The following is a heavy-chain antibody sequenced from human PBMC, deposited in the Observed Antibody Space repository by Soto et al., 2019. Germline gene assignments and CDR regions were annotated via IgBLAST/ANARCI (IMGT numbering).Heavy chain of an antibody. CDR3: ARDSTVTTGKRDYYYGMDV. V-gene: IGHV1-46*01. Sequence: ASVKVSCKASGYTFTSYYMHWVRQAPGQGLEWMGIINPSGGSTSYAQKFQGRVTMTRETSTSTVYMELSSLRSEDTAVYYCARDSTVTTGKRDYYYGMDVWGQGTTVTVSS. D-gene: IGHD4-17*01. J-gene: IGHJ6*02. CDR2: INPSGGST. CDR1: GYTFTSYY.